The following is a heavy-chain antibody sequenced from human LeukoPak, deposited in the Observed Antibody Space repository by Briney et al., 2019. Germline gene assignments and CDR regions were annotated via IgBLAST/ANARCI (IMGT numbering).Heavy chain of an antibody. V-gene: IGHV3-48*01. Sequence: GGSLRLSCAASGFTFSSYSMNWVRQAPGKGLEWVSYITGHSSTIYYADSVKGRFTISRDNAKNSLYLQMNSLRAEDTAVYYCARDSLAASFDYWGQGTLVTVSS. CDR2: ITGHSSTI. CDR1: GFTFSSYS. D-gene: IGHD6-13*01. CDR3: ARDSLAASFDY. J-gene: IGHJ4*02.